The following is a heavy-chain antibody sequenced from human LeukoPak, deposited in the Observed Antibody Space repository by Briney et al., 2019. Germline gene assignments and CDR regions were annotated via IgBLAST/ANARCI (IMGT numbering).Heavy chain of an antibody. CDR2: ISTSGST. D-gene: IGHD5-18*01. CDR1: VASISNYY. CDR3: ASPRTSYRYTFDY. V-gene: IGHV4-4*09. J-gene: IGHJ4*02. Sequence: SETLSLTCAVSVASISNYYWNWIRQAPGKGLEWIGYISTSGSTNYNPSLKSRVSISLDTSNNRFSLNLNFVTAADTAVYFCASPRTSYRYTFDYWGPGALVTVSS.